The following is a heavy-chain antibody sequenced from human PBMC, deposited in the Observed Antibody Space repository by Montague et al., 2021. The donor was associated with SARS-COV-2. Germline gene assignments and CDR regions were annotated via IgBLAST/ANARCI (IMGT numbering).Heavy chain of an antibody. CDR2: IDWDDDK. V-gene: IGHV2-70*11. CDR3: ARTYGSGRCFDP. J-gene: IGHJ2*01. D-gene: IGHD3-10*01. CDR1: GFSLSTSGMC. Sequence: PALVKPTQTLTLTCTFSGFSLSTSGMCVSWIRQPPGKALEWLARIDWDDDKYYSTSLKTRLTISTDTSKNQVVLTMTNMDPVDTATYYCARTYGSGRCFDPWGRGTLVTVSS.